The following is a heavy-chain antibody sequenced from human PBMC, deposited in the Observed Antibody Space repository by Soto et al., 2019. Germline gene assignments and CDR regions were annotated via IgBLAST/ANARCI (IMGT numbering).Heavy chain of an antibody. V-gene: IGHV4-59*12. CDR2: IYHSGNT. J-gene: IGHJ4*02. Sequence: SETLSLTCTVSGGSISGYYWSWLRQPPGKGLEWIGYIYHSGNTYYNPSLKSRVTISVVRSKNQFFLDLNYVTAADTAVYYCARFGHSGGYFPSYFDSWGQGTLVTVSS. D-gene: IGHD3-22*01. CDR3: ARFGHSGGYFPSYFDS. CDR1: GGSISGYY.